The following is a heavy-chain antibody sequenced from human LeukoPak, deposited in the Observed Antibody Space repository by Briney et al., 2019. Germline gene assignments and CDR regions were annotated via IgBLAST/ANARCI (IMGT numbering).Heavy chain of an antibody. Sequence: GGSLRLSCAASGFTFSDYYMSWIRQAPGKGLEWVSVIYSGGSIYYIDSVKGRFTISRDNSKNTLYLQMNSLRAEDTAVYYCTRVAYSDGYSQAFDIWGQGTMVTVSS. J-gene: IGHJ3*02. CDR1: GFTFSDYY. D-gene: IGHD2-21*01. CDR2: IYSGGSI. CDR3: TRVAYSDGYSQAFDI. V-gene: IGHV3-66*01.